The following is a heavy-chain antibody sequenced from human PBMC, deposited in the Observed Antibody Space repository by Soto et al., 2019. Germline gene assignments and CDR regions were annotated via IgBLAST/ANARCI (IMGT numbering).Heavy chain of an antibody. CDR2: FDPEDGET. V-gene: IGHV1-24*01. CDR3: TRDRPGPQHYFDY. CDR1: GYTLTELS. J-gene: IGHJ4*02. D-gene: IGHD6-6*01. Sequence: GASVKVSCKVSGYTLTELSMHWVRQAPGKGLEWVGGFDPEDGETIYAQKFQGRVTMTEDTSTDTAYMELNSLRAEDTAVYYCTRDRPGPQHYFDYWGQGNMVTVSS.